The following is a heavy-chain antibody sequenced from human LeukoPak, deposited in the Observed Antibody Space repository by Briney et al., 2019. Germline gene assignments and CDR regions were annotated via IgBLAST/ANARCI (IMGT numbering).Heavy chain of an antibody. CDR1: GSSFTSYW. Sequence: GASLQISCQGSGSSFTSYWIGWVRQLPGKGLEWMGIIYPGDSDTRYSPSFQGQVTISADKSISTAYLQWSSLEASDTAMYYCARQGHIVVESSTGFDYWGQGTLVTVSS. CDR3: ARQGHIVVESSTGFDY. D-gene: IGHD2-2*01. CDR2: IYPGDSDT. J-gene: IGHJ4*02. V-gene: IGHV5-51*01.